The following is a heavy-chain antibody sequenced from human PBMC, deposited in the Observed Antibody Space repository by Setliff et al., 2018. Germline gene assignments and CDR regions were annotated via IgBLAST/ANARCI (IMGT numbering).Heavy chain of an antibody. CDR3: ARGKYDILTGEYYFDF. CDR1: GYTFTGYH. CDR2: LNPNSGGT. V-gene: IGHV1-2*04. J-gene: IGHJ4*02. D-gene: IGHD3-9*01. Sequence: GASVKVSCKASGYTFTGYHIHWVRQAPGQGLEWMGCLNPNSGGTNSTRKFEGCVTMTRDTSISAAYMELSSLKSNDTAAYYCARGKYDILTGEYYFDFWGQGTLVTVSS.